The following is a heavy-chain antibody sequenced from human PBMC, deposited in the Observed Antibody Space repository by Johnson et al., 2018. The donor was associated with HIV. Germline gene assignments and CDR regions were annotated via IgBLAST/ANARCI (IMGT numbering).Heavy chain of an antibody. V-gene: IGHV3-30-3*01. J-gene: IGHJ3*02. Sequence: QVQLVESGGGVVQPGRSLRLSCAASGFTFSSYAMHLVRQAPGKGLEWVAVISYDGSNKYYADSEKGRFTISRDNSKNTLYLQMNSMRAEDTAVDYCARETDIAPYSGSYPTQAFDIWGQGTMVTVSS. CDR2: ISYDGSNK. CDR3: ARETDIAPYSGSYPTQAFDI. D-gene: IGHD1-26*01. CDR1: GFTFSSYA.